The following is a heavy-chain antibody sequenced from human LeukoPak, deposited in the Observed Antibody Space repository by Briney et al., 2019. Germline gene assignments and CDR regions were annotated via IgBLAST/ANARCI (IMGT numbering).Heavy chain of an antibody. Sequence: ASVKVSCKASGYTFTSYDINWVRQATGQGLEWMGWISAYNGNTNYAQKLQGRVTMTTDTSTSTAYMELRSLRSDDTAVYYCASEATYCSSTSCSLRDYFDYWGQGTLVTVSS. CDR3: ASEATYCSSTSCSLRDYFDY. D-gene: IGHD2-2*01. CDR2: ISAYNGNT. V-gene: IGHV1-18*01. CDR1: GYTFTSYD. J-gene: IGHJ4*02.